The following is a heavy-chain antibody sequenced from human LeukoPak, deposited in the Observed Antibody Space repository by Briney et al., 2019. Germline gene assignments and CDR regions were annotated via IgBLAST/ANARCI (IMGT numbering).Heavy chain of an antibody. D-gene: IGHD1-26*01. CDR1: GGSFSGYY. Sequence: SETLSLTCAVYGGSFSGYYWSWIRQPPRKGLEWIGEINHSGSTNYNPSLKSRVTISVDTSKNQFSLKLSSVTAADTAVYYCARERAVGHYYYYGMDVWGQGTTVTVSS. CDR3: ARERAVGHYYYYGMDV. V-gene: IGHV4-34*01. J-gene: IGHJ6*02. CDR2: INHSGST.